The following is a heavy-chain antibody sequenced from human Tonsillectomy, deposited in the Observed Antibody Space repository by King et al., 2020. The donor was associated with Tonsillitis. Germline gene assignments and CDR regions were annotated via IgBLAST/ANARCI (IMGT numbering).Heavy chain of an antibody. Sequence: QLQESGPGLVKPSETLSLTCTVSGGSISSSSYYWGWIRQPPGKGLEWIGSIYYSGSTYYNPSLKSRVTISVDTSKKQFSLKLSSVTAADTAVYYCATHPGERELPEYYYGMEVWGQGTTVTVSS. CDR3: ATHPGERELPEYYYGMEV. CDR2: IYYSGST. CDR1: GGSISSSSYY. D-gene: IGHD1-7*01. J-gene: IGHJ6*02. V-gene: IGHV4-39*01.